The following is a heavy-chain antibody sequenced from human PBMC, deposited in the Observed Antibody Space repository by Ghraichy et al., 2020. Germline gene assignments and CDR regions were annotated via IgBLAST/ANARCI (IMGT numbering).Heavy chain of an antibody. CDR3: AKTRGTNYYYGMDV. CDR2: ISGSGGST. V-gene: IGHV3-23*01. D-gene: IGHD3-16*01. Sequence: GGSLRLSCAASGFTFSSYAMSWVRQAPGKGLEWVSAISGSGGSTYYADSVKGRFTISRDNSKNTLYLQMNRLRPEDTAVYYCAKTRGTNYYYGMDVWGQGTTVTVSS. CDR1: GFTFSSYA. J-gene: IGHJ6*02.